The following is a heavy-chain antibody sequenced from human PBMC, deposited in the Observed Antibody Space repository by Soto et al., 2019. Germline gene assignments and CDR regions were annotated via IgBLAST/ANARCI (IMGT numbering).Heavy chain of an antibody. CDR3: ARDTFNLYYDPLSIDY. CDR2: ISAYNGNT. J-gene: IGHJ4*02. Sequence: ASVKVSCKASGYTFTSYGISWVRQAPGQGLEWMGWISAYNGNTNYAQKLQGRVTMTTDTSTSTAYMELRSLRSDDTAVYYCARDTFNLYYDPLSIDYWGQGTLVTVSS. D-gene: IGHD3-3*01. V-gene: IGHV1-18*01. CDR1: GYTFTSYG.